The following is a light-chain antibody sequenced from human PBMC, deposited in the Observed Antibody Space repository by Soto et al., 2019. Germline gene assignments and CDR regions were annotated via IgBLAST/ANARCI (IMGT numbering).Light chain of an antibody. Sequence: QSALTQPASVSGSPGQSITISCPGSSSDVGGYNYGSWYQQHSGKAPKLMIYDVSNRPSGVSNRFSGSKSGNTASLTISGLQAADEADYYCSSYTSSSTLVFGRGTKLTVL. CDR1: SSDVGGYNY. CDR2: DVS. J-gene: IGLJ2*01. V-gene: IGLV2-14*03. CDR3: SSYTSSSTLV.